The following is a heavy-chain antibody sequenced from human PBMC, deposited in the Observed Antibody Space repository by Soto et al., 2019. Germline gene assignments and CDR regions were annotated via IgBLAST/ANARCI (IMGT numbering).Heavy chain of an antibody. Sequence: EVELLESGGGLVQPGGSLRLSCEGSGFTFINHAMNWVRQAPGQGLEWVSGISGGGDRTFDADSVKGRFTISRDNSKNTVNLQMNSLRADDTAVYYCARKVLGSTTRPDWWYFDLWGRGTLVTVSS. CDR2: ISGGGDRT. V-gene: IGHV3-23*01. D-gene: IGHD3-16*01. CDR1: GFTFINHA. J-gene: IGHJ2*01. CDR3: ARKVLGSTTRPDWWYFDL.